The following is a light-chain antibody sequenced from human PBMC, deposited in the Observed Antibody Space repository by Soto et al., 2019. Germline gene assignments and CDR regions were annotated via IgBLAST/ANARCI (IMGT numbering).Light chain of an antibody. J-gene: IGLJ2*01. Sequence: QSVLTQPPSVSGAPGQRVTISCTGSSSNIVGGHDVHWYQQLPGTAPKLLIYANNNRPSGVPGRFSGSKSGTSASLTLTGLQAEDEADYYCQSYDSSLSGPVVFGGGTKLTVL. CDR2: ANN. CDR1: SSNIVGGHD. V-gene: IGLV1-40*01. CDR3: QSYDSSLSGPVV.